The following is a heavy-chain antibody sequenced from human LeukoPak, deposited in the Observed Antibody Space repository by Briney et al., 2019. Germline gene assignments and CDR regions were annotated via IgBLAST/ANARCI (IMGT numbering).Heavy chain of an antibody. CDR3: ARTTEGYCRGRSCYSYYYYMDV. D-gene: IGHD2-15*01. V-gene: IGHV4-4*07. J-gene: IGHJ6*03. CDR2: IYTSGST. CDR1: GGSISSYY. Sequence: PSETLSLTCTVSGGSISSYYWSWIRQPAGKGLEWIGRIYTSGSTNYNPSLTSRVTMSVDTSKNQFSLKLSSVTAADTAVYYCARTTEGYCRGRSCYSYYYYMDVWGKGTTVTVSS.